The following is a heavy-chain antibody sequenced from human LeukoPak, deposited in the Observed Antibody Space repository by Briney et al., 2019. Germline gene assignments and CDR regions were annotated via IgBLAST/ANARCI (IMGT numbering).Heavy chain of an antibody. J-gene: IGHJ4*02. Sequence: ASVKVSCKASGYTFTSYYIHWVRQAPGQGLEWMGIINPSGGSTSYAQKFQGRVTMTRDTSTSTVYMELSSLRSEDTAVYYCARGPSLVVVTAIPFDYWGQGTLVTVSS. CDR2: INPSGGST. D-gene: IGHD2-21*02. CDR1: GYTFTSYY. CDR3: ARGPSLVVVTAIPFDY. V-gene: IGHV1-46*01.